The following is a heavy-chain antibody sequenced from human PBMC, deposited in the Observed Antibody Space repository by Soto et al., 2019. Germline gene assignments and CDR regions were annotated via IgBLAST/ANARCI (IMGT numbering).Heavy chain of an antibody. CDR3: ARARCLPEWEPSDI. CDR2: ISAYNGNT. J-gene: IGHJ3*02. V-gene: IGHV1-18*04. Sequence: QVQLVQSGAEVKKPGASVKVSCKASGYTFTSYGISWVRQAPGQGLEWMGWISAYNGNTNSAQKLQGRVTRTTDTATSTAYMELRSLISDDTAVYYCARARCLPEWEPSDIWGQGTMVTVSS. D-gene: IGHD1-26*01. CDR1: GYTFTSYG.